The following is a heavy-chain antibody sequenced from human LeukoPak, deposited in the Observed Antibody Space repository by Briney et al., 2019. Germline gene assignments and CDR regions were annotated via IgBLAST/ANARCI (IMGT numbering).Heavy chain of an antibody. V-gene: IGHV4-59*01. Sequence: SETLSLTCTISGGSTSSYYWSWIRQPPGKGLEWIGHIQNSGSTYYNPSLKSRVTISVDTSNNHFPLKLSSVTAAGTAVYYCARGFYSYGYYFDYWGQGTLVSVSS. CDR3: ARGFYSYGYYFDY. J-gene: IGHJ4*02. CDR1: GGSTSSYY. D-gene: IGHD5-18*01. CDR2: IQNSGST.